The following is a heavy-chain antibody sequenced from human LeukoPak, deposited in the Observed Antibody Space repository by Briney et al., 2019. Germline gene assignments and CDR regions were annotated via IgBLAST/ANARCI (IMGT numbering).Heavy chain of an antibody. V-gene: IGHV3-53*01. J-gene: IGHJ6*02. CDR1: GFTFSSNY. D-gene: IGHD6-19*01. CDR2: IYSGGST. CDR3: ARPRIAVAGTDYYYGMDV. Sequence: GGSLRLSCAASGFTFSSNYMSWVRQAPGKGLEWVSVIYSGGSTYYADSVKGRFTISRDNSKNTLYLQMNSLRAEDTAVYYCARPRIAVAGTDYYYGMDVWGQGTTVTVSS.